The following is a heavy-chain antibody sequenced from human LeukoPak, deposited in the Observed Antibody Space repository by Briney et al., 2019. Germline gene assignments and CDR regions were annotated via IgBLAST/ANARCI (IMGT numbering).Heavy chain of an antibody. CDR3: ARRYYYGSGGEYYFDY. CDR1: GGSISSSSYY. D-gene: IGHD3-10*01. J-gene: IGHJ4*02. V-gene: IGHV4-39*01. CDR2: IYYSGST. Sequence: SETLSLTCTVSGGSISSSSYYWGWIRQPPGKGLEWIGSIYYSGSTYYNPSLKSRVTISVDTSKNQFSLKLSSVTAADTAVYYCARRYYYGSGGEYYFDYWGQGTLVTVSS.